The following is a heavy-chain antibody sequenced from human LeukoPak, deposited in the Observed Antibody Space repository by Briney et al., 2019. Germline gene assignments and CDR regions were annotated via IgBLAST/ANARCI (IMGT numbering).Heavy chain of an antibody. CDR1: GFTFSSYG. CDR2: ISGSGGST. D-gene: IGHD2-2*01. V-gene: IGHV3-23*01. J-gene: IGHJ5*02. CDR3: AKDAIVVVPAAKWFDP. Sequence: GGSLRLSCAASGFTFSSYGMSWVRQAPGKGLEWVSAISGSGGSTYYADSVKGRFTISRDNSKNTLYPQMNSLRAEDTAVYYCAKDAIVVVPAAKWFDPWGQGTLVTVSS.